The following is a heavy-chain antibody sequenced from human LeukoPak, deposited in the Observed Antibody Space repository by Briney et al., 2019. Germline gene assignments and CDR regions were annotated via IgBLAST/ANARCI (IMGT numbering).Heavy chain of an antibody. J-gene: IGHJ6*03. V-gene: IGHV3-11*04. CDR2: ISSSGSTI. CDR1: GFTFSDYY. D-gene: IGHD5-18*01. Sequence: GGSLRLSCAASGFTFSDYYMSWIRQAPGKGLEWVSYISSSGSTIYYADSVKGRFTISRDNSKNTLYLQMNSLRAEDTAVYYCAKPSMGYGYYYYMDVWGKGTTVTISS. CDR3: AKPSMGYGYYYYMDV.